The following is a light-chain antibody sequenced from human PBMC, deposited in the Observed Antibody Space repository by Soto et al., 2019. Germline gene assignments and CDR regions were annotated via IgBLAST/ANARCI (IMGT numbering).Light chain of an antibody. V-gene: IGKV3-20*01. CDR2: GTS. CDR3: HQYNGWPRT. J-gene: IGKJ1*01. CDR1: QSVGSSY. Sequence: PGTLSLAKGHRLIHGYTDSQSVGSSYLAWYQQKPGQAPSLLIYGTSTRAGGVPDRFSGSGSGTEFTLTITSLEPEDFAVYYCHQYNGWPRTFGQGTKVDIK.